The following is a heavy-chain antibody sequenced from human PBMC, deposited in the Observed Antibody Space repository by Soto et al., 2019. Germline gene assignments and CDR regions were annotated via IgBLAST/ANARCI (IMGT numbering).Heavy chain of an antibody. Sequence: EVQLVESGGGLVQPGGSLRLSCAASGFTFSSYSMNWVRQAPGKGLEWVSYISSSSSTIYYADSVKGRFTISRDNAKNSLYLQMNCLRDEDTAVYYCARSYGYYYYYGMDVGGQGTTVTVSS. CDR2: ISSSSSTI. J-gene: IGHJ6*02. CDR3: ARSYGYYYYYGMDV. V-gene: IGHV3-48*02. D-gene: IGHD3-16*01. CDR1: GFTFSSYS.